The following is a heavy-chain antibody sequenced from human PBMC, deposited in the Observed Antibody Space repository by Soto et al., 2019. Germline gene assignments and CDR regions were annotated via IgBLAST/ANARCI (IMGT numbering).Heavy chain of an antibody. CDR3: ARSGGNSYYYGMDV. CDR1: GGSISSGGYY. CDR2: LYYSANT. D-gene: IGHD3-10*01. V-gene: IGHV4-31*02. Sequence: QVQLQESGPGLVKPSQTLSLTCSVSGGSISSGGYYWSWIRQPPGKGLEWIGYLYYSANTHYNPSLKGRVSISADTSKNQSSLNLSSVTAADTAVYYCARSGGNSYYYGMDVWGQGTTVTVSS. J-gene: IGHJ6*02.